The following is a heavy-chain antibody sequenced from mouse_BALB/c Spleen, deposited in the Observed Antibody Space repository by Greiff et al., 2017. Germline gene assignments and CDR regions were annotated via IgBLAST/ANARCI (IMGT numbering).Heavy chain of an antibody. Sequence: QVHVKQSGAELVRPGSSVKISCKASGYAFSSYWMNWVKQRPGQGLEWIGQIYPGDGDTNYNGKFKGKATLTADKSSSTAYMQLSSLTSEDSAVYFCARKGATGAWFAYWGQGTLVTVSA. CDR3: ARKGATGAWFAY. D-gene: IGHD3-1*01. V-gene: IGHV1-80*01. CDR2: IYPGDGDT. J-gene: IGHJ3*01. CDR1: GYAFSSYW.